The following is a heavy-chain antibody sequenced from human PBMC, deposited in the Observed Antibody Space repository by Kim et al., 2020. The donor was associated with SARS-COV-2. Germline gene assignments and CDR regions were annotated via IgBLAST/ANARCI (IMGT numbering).Heavy chain of an antibody. D-gene: IGHD6-19*01. CDR3: TFYSSACT. V-gene: IGHV3-15*01. CDR2: IKSKTGGRTS. Sequence: GGSLRLSCATSGFIFTNASMNWVRQAPGKGLEWVAPIKSKTGGRTSAYVAPVQGSFSIARYESKNTLYLHINSLKTEAIAVYFSTFYSSACTWGQGTRVT. CDR1: GFIFTNAS. J-gene: IGHJ5*02.